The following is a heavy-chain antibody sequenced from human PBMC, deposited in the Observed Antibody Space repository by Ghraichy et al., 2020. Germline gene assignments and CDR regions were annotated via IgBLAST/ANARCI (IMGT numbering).Heavy chain of an antibody. CDR1: GFTFSSYS. J-gene: IGHJ6*02. Sequence: GESLNISCAASGFTFSSYSMNWVRQAPGKGLEWISYISSSSATMHYADSVKGRFTISRDNAKNSLYLQMNSLRDEDTAVYYCASSERITIFGVVIFPGSMDVWGQGTTVTVSS. V-gene: IGHV3-48*02. D-gene: IGHD3-3*01. CDR2: ISSSSATM. CDR3: ASSERITIFGVVIFPGSMDV.